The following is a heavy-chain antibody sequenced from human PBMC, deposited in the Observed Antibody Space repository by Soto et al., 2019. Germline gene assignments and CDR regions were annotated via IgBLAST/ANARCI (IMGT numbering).Heavy chain of an antibody. J-gene: IGHJ4*02. D-gene: IGHD7-27*01. Sequence: QVHLQESGPGLVKPSEILSLTCTVSGLSITNNYWSWIRQPPGKGLEWIGYIYYTGSTNYNPSLKSRVTMSVDTSKNQFSLILASLTAADTAMYYCARANWYSEYWGQGTLVTVSS. CDR2: IYYTGST. V-gene: IGHV4-59*13. CDR1: GLSITNNY. CDR3: ARANWYSEY.